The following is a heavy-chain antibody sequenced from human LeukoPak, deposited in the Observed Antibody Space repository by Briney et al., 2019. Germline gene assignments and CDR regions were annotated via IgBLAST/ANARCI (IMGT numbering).Heavy chain of an antibody. Sequence: GGSLRLSCAASGFTFSSHWMNWVRQAPGTGLEWVSAISDSGGSTYYADSVKGRFTVSRDNSKNTLYLQMNSLRAEDTAVYFCAKVLKYYYNGMDVWGQGTTVTVSS. CDR1: GFTFSSHW. CDR2: ISDSGGST. CDR3: AKVLKYYYNGMDV. V-gene: IGHV3-23*01. J-gene: IGHJ6*02. D-gene: IGHD2/OR15-2a*01.